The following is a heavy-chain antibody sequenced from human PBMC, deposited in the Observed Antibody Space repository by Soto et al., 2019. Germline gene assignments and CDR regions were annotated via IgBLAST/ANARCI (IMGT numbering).Heavy chain of an antibody. Sequence: GGSLRLSCAASGFTFSDCYMTWIRQAPGKGLERVAYISGSGSNTNYADSVKGRFTISRDKPNHSLYLQMNSLRVEDTAVYYCACLLGYYDFLPDLYRGWFDPRGQGTLVTVSS. CDR2: ISGSGSNT. V-gene: IGHV3-11*06. CDR1: GFTFSDCY. D-gene: IGHD3-9*01. CDR3: ACLLGYYDFLPDLYRGWFDP. J-gene: IGHJ5*02.